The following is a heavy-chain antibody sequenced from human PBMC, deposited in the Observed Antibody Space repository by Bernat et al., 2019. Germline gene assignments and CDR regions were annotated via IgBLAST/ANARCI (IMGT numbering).Heavy chain of an antibody. V-gene: IGHV3-30*18. CDR2: TSYEGSNK. D-gene: IGHD4-17*01. J-gene: IGHJ4*02. CDR3: AKDYGDYSYYLDY. CDR1: GFTFSSYG. Sequence: QVLLVESGGGVVQPGTSLRLSCAASGFTFSSYGMHWVRQAPGTGPEWVAVTSYEGSNKNHADSVKGRFTISRDNSKHTLYLQMNSLRTEDTAVYYCAKDYGDYSYYLDYWGQGTLVTVSS.